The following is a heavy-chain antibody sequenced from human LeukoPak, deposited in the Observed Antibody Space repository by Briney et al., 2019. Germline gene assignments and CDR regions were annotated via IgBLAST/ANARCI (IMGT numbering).Heavy chain of an antibody. V-gene: IGHV4-61*02. CDR1: GGSISSGSYY. CDR3: ARENSSGWVIY. Sequence: SETLSLTCTVSGGSISSGSYYWSWIRQPAGKGLEWIGRIYTSGSTNYNLSLRSRVTVSIDTSKNQFSLKLSSVTAADTAVYYCARENSSGWVIYWGQGTLVTVSS. D-gene: IGHD6-19*01. J-gene: IGHJ4*02. CDR2: IYTSGST.